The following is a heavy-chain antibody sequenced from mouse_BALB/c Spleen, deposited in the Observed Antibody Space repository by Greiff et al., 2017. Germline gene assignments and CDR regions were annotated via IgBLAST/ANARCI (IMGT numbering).Heavy chain of an antibody. V-gene: IGHV14-4*02. Sequence: EVQLHQSGAELVRSGASVKLSCTASGFNIKDYYMHWVKQRPEQGLVWIGWIDPENGDTEYAPKFQGKATMTADTSSNTAYLQLSSLTSEDTAVYYCTYGSSSFDYWGQGTTLTVSS. CDR1: GFNIKDYY. CDR2: IDPENGDT. CDR3: TYGSSSFDY. J-gene: IGHJ2*01. D-gene: IGHD1-1*01.